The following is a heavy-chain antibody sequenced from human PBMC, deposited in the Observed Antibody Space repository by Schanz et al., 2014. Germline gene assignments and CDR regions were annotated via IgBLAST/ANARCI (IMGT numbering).Heavy chain of an antibody. J-gene: IGHJ4*02. CDR1: GFPFSDYF. Sequence: QVQLVDSGGGLVKPGGSLRLSCTASGFPFSDYFMAWIRQPPGRGLEWVGVISYDGSKKSYADSVKGRFTISRDNSKNSLYLQMNSLRAEDTAVYYCARIGGSVFDYWAQGTLVTVSS. CDR2: ISYDGSKK. V-gene: IGHV3-33*08. CDR3: ARIGGSVFDY. D-gene: IGHD3-10*01.